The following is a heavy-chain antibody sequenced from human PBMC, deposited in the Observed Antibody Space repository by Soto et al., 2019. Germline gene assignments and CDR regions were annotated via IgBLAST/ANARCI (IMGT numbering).Heavy chain of an antibody. CDR2: INAGNGNT. CDR1: GYTFTSYA. Sequence: QVQLAQSGAEVKKPGASVKVSCKASGYTFTSYAMHWVRQAPGQRLEWMGWINAGNGNTKYSQKFQGRVTITRDTSASTAYMELSSLRSEDTAVYYCARAVFGEPLNYYGMDVWGQGTTVTVSS. V-gene: IGHV1-3*01. CDR3: ARAVFGEPLNYYGMDV. D-gene: IGHD3-10*02. J-gene: IGHJ6*02.